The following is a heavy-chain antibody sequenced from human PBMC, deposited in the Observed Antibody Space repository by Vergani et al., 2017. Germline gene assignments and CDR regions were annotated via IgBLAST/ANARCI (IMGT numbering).Heavy chain of an antibody. Sequence: QVQLVESGGGVVQPGRSLRLSCKASGGTFSSYAISWVRQAPGQGLEWMGRIIPILGIANYAQKFQGRVTITADKSTSTAYMELSSLRSEDTAVYYCASPYCTNGVCYNRRVEYFQHWGQGTLVTVSS. CDR3: ASPYCTNGVCYNRRVEYFQH. V-gene: IGHV1-69*09. CDR2: IIPILGIA. D-gene: IGHD2-8*01. CDR1: GGTFSSYA. J-gene: IGHJ1*01.